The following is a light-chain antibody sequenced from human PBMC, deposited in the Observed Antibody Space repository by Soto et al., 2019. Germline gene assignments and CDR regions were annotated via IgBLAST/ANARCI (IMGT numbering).Light chain of an antibody. Sequence: DIQMTQSPSTLSASVGDRVTIACRASQSISGWLAWYQQKPGKAPKLLIYDVSSLESGVPSRFSGSGSGTEFTLAISSLQPDDFATYYCQQYNSYPWTFGQGTMVDVK. V-gene: IGKV1-5*01. J-gene: IGKJ1*01. CDR3: QQYNSYPWT. CDR2: DVS. CDR1: QSISGW.